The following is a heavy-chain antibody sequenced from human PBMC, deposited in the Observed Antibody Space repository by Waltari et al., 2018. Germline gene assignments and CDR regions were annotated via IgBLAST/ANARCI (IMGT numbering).Heavy chain of an antibody. CDR2: RNQDGSGK. D-gene: IGHD3-10*01. J-gene: IGHJ6*02. V-gene: IGHV3-7*01. CDR1: GFTFSHYW. Sequence: EVQLVESGGGLVQPGGSLRLSCAASGFTFSHYWMSWVRQAPGKGLGWVANRNQDGSGKYYVDSVKGRFTISRDNAKNSLYLQMNSLRAEDTSVYYCARAMVRAYGMDVWGQGTTVTVSS. CDR3: ARAMVRAYGMDV.